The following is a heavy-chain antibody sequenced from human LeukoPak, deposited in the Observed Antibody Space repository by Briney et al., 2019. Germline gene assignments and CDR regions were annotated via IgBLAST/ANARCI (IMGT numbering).Heavy chain of an antibody. CDR3: ARGQGWLSDS. D-gene: IGHD3-9*01. Sequence: PGGSLRLSCATSGFTFSDYWMNWFRQAPGKGPEWVAIIKQDGSQTHYVDFVKGRFTISRDNDKNSLFLQMNSLRDEDTAVYYCARGQGWLSDSWGQGIQVTVTS. CDR2: IKQDGSQT. CDR1: GFTFSDYW. J-gene: IGHJ4*02. V-gene: IGHV3-7*03.